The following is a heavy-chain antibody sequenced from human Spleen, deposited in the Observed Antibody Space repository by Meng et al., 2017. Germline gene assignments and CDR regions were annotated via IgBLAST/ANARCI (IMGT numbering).Heavy chain of an antibody. CDR1: GFTFSGSA. CDR3: TRADTYYDFWSGSDV. V-gene: IGHV3-73*01. D-gene: IGHD3-3*01. Sequence: GESLKISCVVSGFTFSGSAMHWVRQASGKGLEWVGRIRSKANSYATAYAASVKGRFTISRDDSKNTAYLQMNSLKTEDTAVYYCTRADTYYDFWSGSDVWGQGTTVTVSS. CDR2: IRSKANSYAT. J-gene: IGHJ6*02.